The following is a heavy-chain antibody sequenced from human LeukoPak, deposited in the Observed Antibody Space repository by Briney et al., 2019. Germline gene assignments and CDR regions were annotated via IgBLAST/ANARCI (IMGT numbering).Heavy chain of an antibody. V-gene: IGHV3-23*01. CDR2: ISGSGGST. CDR1: GLTVSRHY. CDR3: AKRMVVTATPDAFDI. D-gene: IGHD2-15*01. J-gene: IGHJ3*02. Sequence: GGSLRLSCVASGLTVSRHYMTWVRQAPGKGLEWVSAISGSGGSTYYADSVKGRFTISRDNSKNTLYLQMNSLRAEDTAVYYCAKRMVVTATPDAFDIWGQGTMVTVSS.